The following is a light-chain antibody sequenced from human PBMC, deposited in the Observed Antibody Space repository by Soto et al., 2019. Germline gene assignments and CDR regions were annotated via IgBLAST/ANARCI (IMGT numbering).Light chain of an antibody. Sequence: EIVMTQSPATLSVSPGERATLTCKASQSVSSSLPWYQQKPGQAPRLLIYGASTRATRIPARFSGSQSGTEFTLTISSLQSEDFAVYYCQQYSNWPLYTFGQGTKLEIK. V-gene: IGKV3-15*01. CDR3: QQYSNWPLYT. CDR2: GAS. CDR1: QSVSSS. J-gene: IGKJ2*01.